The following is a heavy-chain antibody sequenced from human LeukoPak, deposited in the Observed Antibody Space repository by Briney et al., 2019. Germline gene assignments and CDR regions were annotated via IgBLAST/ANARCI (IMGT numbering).Heavy chain of an antibody. CDR3: ARESAHCGGDCYDY. CDR1: GFIFSSYE. D-gene: IGHD2-21*01. Sequence: PGGSLRLSCAVPGFIFSSYEMNWVRQAPGKGLEWISYISGSDDIYYADSVKGRFTVSRDNAKSSLFLQMNSLRVEDTAVYYCARESAHCGGDCYDYWGQGTLVTVSS. J-gene: IGHJ4*02. V-gene: IGHV3-48*03. CDR2: ISGSDDI.